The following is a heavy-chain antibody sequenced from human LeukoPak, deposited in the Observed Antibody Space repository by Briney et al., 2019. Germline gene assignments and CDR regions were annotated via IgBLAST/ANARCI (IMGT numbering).Heavy chain of an antibody. J-gene: IGHJ4*02. Sequence: PSETLSLTCTVSGGSISSHYWSWIRQPPGKGLEWIGYIYYSGSTNYNPSLKSRVTISVDTSKNQFSLKLSSVTAADTAVYYCARGIKYSSSWYIVEYFDYWGQGTLVTVSS. CDR1: GGSISSHY. CDR3: ARGIKYSSSWYIVEYFDY. CDR2: IYYSGST. D-gene: IGHD6-13*01. V-gene: IGHV4-59*11.